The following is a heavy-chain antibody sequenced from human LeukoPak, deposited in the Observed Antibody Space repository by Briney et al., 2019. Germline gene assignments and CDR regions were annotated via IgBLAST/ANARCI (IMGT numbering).Heavy chain of an antibody. D-gene: IGHD1-1*01. J-gene: IGHJ4*02. V-gene: IGHV5-51*01. CDR3: VRQPRVHTPDF. CDR1: GYTFTNFW. Sequence: GESLKISCEGSGYTFTNFWIGWVRQMPGKGLEWMGIVSPSDSDTRYSPSFQGQVTISADKSITTAYRQWSSLKASDTATYYCVRQPRVHTPDFWGQGTLVTVSS. CDR2: VSPSDSDT.